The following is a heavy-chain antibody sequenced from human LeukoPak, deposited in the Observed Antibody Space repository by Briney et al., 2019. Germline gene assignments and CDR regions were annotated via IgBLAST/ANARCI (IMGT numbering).Heavy chain of an antibody. Sequence: PGGSLRLSCAASKFTFSDYAMTWVRQAPGKGLQWVSTISGSGGRTYYTDSVKGRFTVSRDNSKNTLYLQMKSLRVEDAAVYYCAKDRRAAAGPPYYFDNWGQGTLVTVSS. V-gene: IGHV3-23*01. J-gene: IGHJ4*02. CDR3: AKDRRAAAGPPYYFDN. CDR1: KFTFSDYA. CDR2: ISGSGGRT. D-gene: IGHD6-13*01.